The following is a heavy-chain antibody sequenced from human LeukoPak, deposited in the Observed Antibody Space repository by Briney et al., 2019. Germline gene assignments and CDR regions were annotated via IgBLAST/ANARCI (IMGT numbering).Heavy chain of an antibody. J-gene: IGHJ6*03. D-gene: IGHD3-9*01. CDR2: IYSGGST. CDR3: ASRSRGDILTGYTYYYYMDV. V-gene: IGHV3-66*01. CDR1: GFTVSSNY. Sequence: GSLRLSCAASGFTVSSNYMSWVRQAPGKGLEWVSVIYSGGSTYYADSVKGRFTISRDNSKNTLYLQMNSLRAEDTAVYYCASRSRGDILTGYTYYYYMDVWGKGTTVTISS.